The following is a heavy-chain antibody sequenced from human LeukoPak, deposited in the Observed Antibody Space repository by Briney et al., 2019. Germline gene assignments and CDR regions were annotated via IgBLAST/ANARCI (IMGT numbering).Heavy chain of an antibody. CDR1: GFTLSGSA. CDR3: ARRVATLDYYYYMDV. V-gene: IGHV3-30*04. J-gene: IGHJ6*03. CDR2: IRYDGSNK. Sequence: GSLRLSCAASGFTLSGSALHWVRQAPGKGLEWVACIRYDGSNKYYADSVKGRFTISRDISKNTLYLQMNRLRAEDTALYYCARRVATLDYYYYMDVWGKGTTVTVSS. D-gene: IGHD5-12*01.